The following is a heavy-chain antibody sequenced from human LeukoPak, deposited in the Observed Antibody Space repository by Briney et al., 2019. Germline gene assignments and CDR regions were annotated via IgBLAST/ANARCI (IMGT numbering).Heavy chain of an antibody. CDR1: GFTFSNYA. CDR3: ARDSDSSGYYTPYFDY. V-gene: IGHV3-23*01. CDR2: ISGSGGST. D-gene: IGHD3-22*01. Sequence: PGGSLRLSCTASGFTFSNYAMSWVRQAPGKGLEWVSDISGSGGSTYYADSVKGRFTVSRDNSKNTLYLQMNSLRAEDTAVYYCARDSDSSGYYTPYFDYWGQGTLVTVSS. J-gene: IGHJ4*02.